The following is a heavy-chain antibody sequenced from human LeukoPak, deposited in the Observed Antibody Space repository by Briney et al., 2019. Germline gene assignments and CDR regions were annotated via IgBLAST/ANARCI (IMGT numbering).Heavy chain of an antibody. CDR3: ARREGGKSGGSYYYYYYYGMDV. CDR1: GGTFSSYA. CDR2: IIPILGIA. D-gene: IGHD1-26*01. V-gene: IGHV1-69*04. Sequence: SAKVSCKASGGTFSSYAISWGPHGPGQGHEWRGRIIPILGIANYAQKLQGRVTITADKSTSTAYMELSSLRSEDTAVYYCARREGGKSGGSYYYYYYYGMDVWGQGATVTVSS. J-gene: IGHJ6*02.